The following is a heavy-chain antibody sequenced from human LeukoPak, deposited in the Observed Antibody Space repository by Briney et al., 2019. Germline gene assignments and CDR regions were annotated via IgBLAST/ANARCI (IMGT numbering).Heavy chain of an antibody. Sequence: ASVKVSCKASGYTFTGYYMHWVRQAPGQGLEWMGWINPNSGGTNYAQKFQGRVTMTRDTSISTAYMELSRLRSDDTAVYYCAREFYSNYGGDFGITDPWGQGTLVTVSS. CDR1: GYTFTGYY. V-gene: IGHV1-2*02. CDR2: INPNSGGT. CDR3: AREFYSNYGGDFGITDP. D-gene: IGHD4-11*01. J-gene: IGHJ5*02.